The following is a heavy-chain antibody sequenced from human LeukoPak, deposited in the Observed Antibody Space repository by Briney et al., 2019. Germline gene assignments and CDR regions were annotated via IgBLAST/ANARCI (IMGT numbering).Heavy chain of an antibody. CDR1: GYTFTGYY. D-gene: IGHD6-13*01. V-gene: IGHV1-2*02. CDR2: INPNSGGT. Sequence: ASVKVSCKASGYTFTGYYMHWVRQAPGQGLEWMGWINPNSGGTNYAQKFQGRVTMTRDTSISTAYMELSRLRSDDTAVYYCARGTLAAAGRDYYYYGMDVWGQGTTVIVSS. CDR3: ARGTLAAAGRDYYYYGMDV. J-gene: IGHJ6*02.